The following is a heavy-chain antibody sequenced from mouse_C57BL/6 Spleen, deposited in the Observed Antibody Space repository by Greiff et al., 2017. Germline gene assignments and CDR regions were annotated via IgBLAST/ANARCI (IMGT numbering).Heavy chain of an antibody. Sequence: VQLQQSGAELVRPGASVTLSCKASGYTFTDYEMHWVKQTPVHGLEWIGAIDPETGGTAYNQKFKGKAILTADKSSSTAYMELRSLTSEDSAVDYCTRFITTVVADYWGQGTTLTVSS. CDR1: GYTFTDYE. CDR2: IDPETGGT. V-gene: IGHV1-15*01. J-gene: IGHJ2*01. D-gene: IGHD1-1*01. CDR3: TRFITTVVADY.